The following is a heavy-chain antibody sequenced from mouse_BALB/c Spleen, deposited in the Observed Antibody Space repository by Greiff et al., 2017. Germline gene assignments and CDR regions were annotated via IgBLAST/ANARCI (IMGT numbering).Heavy chain of an antibody. CDR1: GYTFTSYW. CDR3: ARRDSSGSWFAY. D-gene: IGHD3-2*01. J-gene: IGHJ3*01. CDR2: INPSTGYT. Sequence: QVQLQQSGAELAKPGASVKMSCKASGYTFTSYWMHWVKQRPGQGLEWIGYINPSTGYTEYNQKFKDKATLTADKSSSTAYMQLSSLTSEDSAVYYCARRDSSGSWFAYWGQGTLVTVSA. V-gene: IGHV1-7*01.